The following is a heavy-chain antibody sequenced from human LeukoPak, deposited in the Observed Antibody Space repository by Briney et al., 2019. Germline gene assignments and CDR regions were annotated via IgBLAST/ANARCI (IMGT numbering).Heavy chain of an antibody. CDR1: GFTFSSYA. V-gene: IGHV3-23*01. D-gene: IGHD1-1*01. CDR2: ISGSGGST. J-gene: IGHJ4*02. CDR3: AKVGRLERVNDY. Sequence: GGSLRLSRAASGFTFSSYAMSWVRQAPGKGLEWVSAISGSGGSTYYADSVKGRFTISRDNSKNTLYLQMNSLRAEDTAVYYCAKVGRLERVNDYWGQGTLVTVSS.